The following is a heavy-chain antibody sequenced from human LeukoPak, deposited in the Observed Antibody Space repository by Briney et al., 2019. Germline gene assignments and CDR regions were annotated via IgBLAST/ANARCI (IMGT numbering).Heavy chain of an antibody. Sequence: PSETLSLTCTVSGGSISSYYWSWIRQPPGKRLEWIGNMYHTGTTYYNPSLKSRVTITIDTSKNQFSLKLSSVTAADTAVYYCARDRYYYDSSGRTVFDYWGQGTLVTVSS. J-gene: IGHJ4*02. D-gene: IGHD3-22*01. CDR3: ARDRYYYDSSGRTVFDY. CDR2: MYHTGTT. V-gene: IGHV4-59*12. CDR1: GGSISSYY.